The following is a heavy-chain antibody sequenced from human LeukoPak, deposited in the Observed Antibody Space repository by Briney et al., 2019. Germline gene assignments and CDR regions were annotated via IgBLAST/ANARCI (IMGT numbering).Heavy chain of an antibody. CDR1: GFSLSTSGVI. Sequence: SGPTLVNPTQILTLTCTFSGFSLSTSGVIVGWIRQPPGKALEWLALIYWNDDKRYRPSLKNRLTITKDTSKNQVVLTMTYMDPVDTATYYCAHSVYDFSSNYYSHFDYWGQGTLVTVSS. CDR3: AHSVYDFSSNYYSHFDY. V-gene: IGHV2-5*01. CDR2: IYWNDDK. D-gene: IGHD3/OR15-3a*01. J-gene: IGHJ4*02.